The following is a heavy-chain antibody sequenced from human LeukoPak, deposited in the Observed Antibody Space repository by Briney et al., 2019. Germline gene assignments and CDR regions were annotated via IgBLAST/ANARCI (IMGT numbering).Heavy chain of an antibody. CDR2: INHSGST. Sequence: SETLSLTCAVYGGSFSGYYWSWIRQPPWKGLEWIGEINHSGSTNYNPSLKSRVTISVDTSKNQFSLKLSSVTAADTAVYYCASHYGDFYWYFDLWGRGTLVTVSS. D-gene: IGHD4-17*01. J-gene: IGHJ2*01. V-gene: IGHV4-34*01. CDR3: ASHYGDFYWYFDL. CDR1: GGSFSGYY.